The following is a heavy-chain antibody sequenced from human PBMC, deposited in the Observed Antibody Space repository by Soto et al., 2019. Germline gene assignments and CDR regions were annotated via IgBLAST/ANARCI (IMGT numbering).Heavy chain of an antibody. CDR2: ISYDGSNK. J-gene: IGHJ4*02. V-gene: IGHV3-30*18. CDR1: GFTFSSYG. CDR3: AKGDPAYYDFWSGYPISY. Sequence: QVQLVESGGGVVQPGRSLRLSCAASGFTFSSYGMHWVRQAPGKGLEWVAVISYDGSNKYYADSVKGRFTISRDNSKNTMYLQRNSLRAEDTAVYYCAKGDPAYYDFWSGYPISYWGQGTLVTVSS. D-gene: IGHD3-3*01.